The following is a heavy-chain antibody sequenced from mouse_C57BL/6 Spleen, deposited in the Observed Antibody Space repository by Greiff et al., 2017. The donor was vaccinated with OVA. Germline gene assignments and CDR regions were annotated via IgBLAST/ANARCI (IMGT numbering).Heavy chain of an antibody. V-gene: IGHV1-69*01. CDR3: ARSRGYDGFY. CDR2: IDPSDSYT. Sequence: QVQLKQPGAELVMPGASVKLSCKASGYTFTSYWLHWVKQRPGQGLEWIGEIDPSDSYTNYNQKFKGKSTLTVDKSSSTAYMQLSSLTSEDSAVYYCARSRGYDGFYWGQGTTLTVSS. J-gene: IGHJ2*01. D-gene: IGHD2-3*01. CDR1: GYTFTSYW.